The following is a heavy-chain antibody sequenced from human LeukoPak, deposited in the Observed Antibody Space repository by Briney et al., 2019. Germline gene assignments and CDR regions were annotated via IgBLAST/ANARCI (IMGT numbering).Heavy chain of an antibody. CDR1: GGSISSSGYH. V-gene: IGHV4-31*03. D-gene: IGHD5-24*01. Sequence: SETLSLTCTVSGGSISSSGYHWSWIRQLPGKGLEWIGYIYYSGTTYYNPSLKSRVTISVDTSKNQFSLNLTSLTAADTAVYYCARGDGYYFDYWGQGTLVTVSS. J-gene: IGHJ4*02. CDR3: ARGDGYYFDY. CDR2: IYYSGTT.